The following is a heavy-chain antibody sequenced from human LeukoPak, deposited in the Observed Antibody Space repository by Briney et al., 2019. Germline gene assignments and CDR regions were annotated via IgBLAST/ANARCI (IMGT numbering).Heavy chain of an antibody. Sequence: GGPMRLSCAASGFTFSSSALSFVRPAAGKRLGLASTISGGSGRTYSADSVKGWSTICRNNSKNPLYLQMNSLRAEATAVYYGAKNGGGSYSYFDYWGQGTLVTVSS. D-gene: IGHD1-26*01. CDR2: ISGGSGRT. CDR3: AKNGGGSYSYFDY. CDR1: GFTFSSSA. J-gene: IGHJ4*02. V-gene: IGHV3-23*01.